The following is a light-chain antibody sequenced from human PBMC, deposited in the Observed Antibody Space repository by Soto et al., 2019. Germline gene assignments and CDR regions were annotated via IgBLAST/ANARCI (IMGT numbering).Light chain of an antibody. CDR1: SSDVGEENY. CDR3: SSFAGSPVV. CDR2: EVS. J-gene: IGLJ2*01. Sequence: QSVLTQPPSVSGSPGQSVTITCSGTSSDVGEENYVSWYQQHPGKVPKLILYEVSKRPSGVPDRFSGSRSGNTASLTVSGLQAEDEADYYCSSFAGSPVVFGGGTKLTVL. V-gene: IGLV2-8*01.